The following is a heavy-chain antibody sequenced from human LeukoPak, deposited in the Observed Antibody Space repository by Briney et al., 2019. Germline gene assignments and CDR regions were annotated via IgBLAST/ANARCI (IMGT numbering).Heavy chain of an antibody. CDR3: ARGRYPHTSSWYGDAFDI. Sequence: ASVKVSCKASGYTFTSYGISWVRQAPGQGLEWMGWISGYNDNTNYAQNLQGRVTMTTDTSTSTAYMELRSLRSDNTAVYYCARGRYPHTSSWYGDAFDIWGQGTMVTVSS. J-gene: IGHJ3*02. CDR2: ISGYNDNT. V-gene: IGHV1-18*01. CDR1: GYTFTSYG. D-gene: IGHD6-13*01.